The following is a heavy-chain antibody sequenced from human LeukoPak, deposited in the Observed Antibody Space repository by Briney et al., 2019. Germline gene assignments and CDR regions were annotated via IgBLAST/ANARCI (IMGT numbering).Heavy chain of an antibody. Sequence: PSETLSLTCAVSGGSISNSNWWSWVRQPPGKGLEWIGEINHSGSTNYNPSLKSRVTISVDTSKNQFSLKLSSVTAADTAVYYCASHENLPLYCSWGQGTLVTVSS. CDR3: ASHENLPLYCS. V-gene: IGHV4-4*02. CDR1: GGSISNSNW. CDR2: INHSGST. D-gene: IGHD2-15*01. J-gene: IGHJ5*02.